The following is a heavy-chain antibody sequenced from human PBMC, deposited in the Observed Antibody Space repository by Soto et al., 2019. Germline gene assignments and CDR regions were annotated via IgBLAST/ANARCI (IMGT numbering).Heavy chain of an antibody. V-gene: IGHV3-7*05. Sequence: EVQLVESGGGLVQPGGSLRLSCVASGFTFTDHWMTWVRQAPGRRPEWVANIKPDGSEKYYMDSVRGRFAISRDNAKKSLSLLMNSLGPEDTAMFYCVRIRGSGAYDLWGQGTMVTVS. D-gene: IGHD6-25*01. CDR3: VRIRGSGAYDL. J-gene: IGHJ3*01. CDR2: IKPDGSEK. CDR1: GFTFTDHW.